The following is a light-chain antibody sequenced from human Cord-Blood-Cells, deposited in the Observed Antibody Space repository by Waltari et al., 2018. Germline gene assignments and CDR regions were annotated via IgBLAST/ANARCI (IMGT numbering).Light chain of an antibody. CDR3: SSYAGSNNYV. CDR1: GSDVGGYNY. CDR2: EVS. Sequence: QSALTQPPSASGSPGPSVTISCTGTGSDVGGYNYVSWYQQHPGKAPKLMIYEVSKRPSGVPDRFSGSKSGNTASLTVSGLQAEDEADYYCSSYAGSNNYVFGTGTKVTVL. V-gene: IGLV2-8*01. J-gene: IGLJ1*01.